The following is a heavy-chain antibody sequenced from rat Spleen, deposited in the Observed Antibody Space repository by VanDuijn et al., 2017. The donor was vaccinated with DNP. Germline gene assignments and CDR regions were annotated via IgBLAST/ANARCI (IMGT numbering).Heavy chain of an antibody. V-gene: IGHV5S10*01. CDR1: GFTFSDYK. Sequence: EVQLVESGGGLVQPGRSLKLSCAASGFTFSDYKMARVRQAPKKGLEWVAIISYDGSGTYYRDSVKGRFTISRDNAKNTLYLQMNSLRSEDTATYYCARGSGSYYWYFDFWGPGTMVTVSS. CDR2: ISYDGSGT. D-gene: IGHD5-1*01. J-gene: IGHJ1*01. CDR3: ARGSGSYYWYFDF.